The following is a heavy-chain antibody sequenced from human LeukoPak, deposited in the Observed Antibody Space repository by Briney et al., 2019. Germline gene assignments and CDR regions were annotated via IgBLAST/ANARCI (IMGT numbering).Heavy chain of an antibody. D-gene: IGHD3-3*02. J-gene: IGHJ3*02. CDR1: GFTFSSYA. Sequence: GGSLRLSCAASGFTFSSYAMHWVRQAPGKGLEWVAVISYDGSNKYYADSVKGRFTISRDNSKNTLYLQMNSLRAEDTAVYYCATMFGATAAFDIWGQGTMVTVSS. CDR3: ATMFGATAAFDI. CDR2: ISYDGSNK. V-gene: IGHV3-30-3*01.